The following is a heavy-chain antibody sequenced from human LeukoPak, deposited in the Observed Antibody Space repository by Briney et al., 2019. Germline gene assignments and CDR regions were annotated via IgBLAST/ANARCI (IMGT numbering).Heavy chain of an antibody. J-gene: IGHJ5*02. CDR2: IYCSGST. D-gene: IGHD1-26*01. Sequence: SETLSLTCTVSGGSICRSDDKWGWIRQAPGKGLEWIASIYCSGSTYYNPSLKSRVTVSVDTSKSQFSLRLTSVTPADTAVYYCARGGIVGSRTNWFDPWGQGILVTVSS. CDR1: GGSICRSDDK. V-gene: IGHV4-39*07. CDR3: ARGGIVGSRTNWFDP.